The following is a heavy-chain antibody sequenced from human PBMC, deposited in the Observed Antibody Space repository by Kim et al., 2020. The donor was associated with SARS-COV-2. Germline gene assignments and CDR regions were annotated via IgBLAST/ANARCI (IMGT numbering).Heavy chain of an antibody. Sequence: SETLSLTCTVSGGSISSYYWSWIRQPPGKGLEWIGYIYYSGSTNYNPSLKSRVTISVDTSKNQFSLKLSSVTAADTAVYYCARDRWEHYFDYWGQGTLVTVSS. CDR1: GGSISSYY. D-gene: IGHD1-26*01. CDR2: IYYSGST. CDR3: ARDRWEHYFDY. J-gene: IGHJ4*02. V-gene: IGHV4-59*01.